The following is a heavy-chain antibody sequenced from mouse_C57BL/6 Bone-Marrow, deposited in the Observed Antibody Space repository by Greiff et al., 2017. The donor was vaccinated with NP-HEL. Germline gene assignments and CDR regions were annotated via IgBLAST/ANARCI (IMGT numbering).Heavy chain of an antibody. V-gene: IGHV5-4*01. Sequence: EVQGVESGGGLVKPGGSLKLSCAASGFTFSSYAMSWVRQTPEKRLEWVATISDGGSYTYYPDNLKGRFTISRDNAKNNLYLQMSHLKSEDTAMYYCALRAWFAYWGQGTLVTVSA. CDR2: ISDGGSYT. CDR3: ALRAWFAY. CDR1: GFTFSSYA. J-gene: IGHJ3*01.